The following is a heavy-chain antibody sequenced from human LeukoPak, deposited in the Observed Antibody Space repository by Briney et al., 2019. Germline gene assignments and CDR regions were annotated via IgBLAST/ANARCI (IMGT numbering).Heavy chain of an antibody. J-gene: IGHJ5*02. CDR1: GYTLTELS. D-gene: IGHD4-17*01. V-gene: IGHV1-24*01. CDR2: FDPEDGET. Sequence: EASVKVSCKVSGYTLTELSMHWVRQAPGKGLEWMGGFDPEDGETIYAQKFQGRVTITADESTSTAYMELSSLRSEDTAVYYCARGHGAHYGDYVSGWFDPWGQGTLVTVSS. CDR3: ARGHGAHYGDYVSGWFDP.